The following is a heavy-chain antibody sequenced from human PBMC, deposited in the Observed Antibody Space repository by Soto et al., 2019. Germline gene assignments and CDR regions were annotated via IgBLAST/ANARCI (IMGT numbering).Heavy chain of an antibody. J-gene: IGHJ4*02. CDR3: AKAVGSYGNFDY. V-gene: IGHV3-9*01. D-gene: IGHD5-18*01. CDR2: ISWNSGSI. Sequence: EVQLVESGGGLVQPGRSLRLSCAASGFTFDDYAMHWVRQAPGKGLEWDSRISWNSGSIGYADSVKGRFTISRDNAKNSLYLQMNSLRAEDTALYYCAKAVGSYGNFDYWGQGTLVTVSS. CDR1: GFTFDDYA.